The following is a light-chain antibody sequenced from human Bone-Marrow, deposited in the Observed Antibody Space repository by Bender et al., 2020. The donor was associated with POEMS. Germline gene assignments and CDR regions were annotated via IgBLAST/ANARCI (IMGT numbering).Light chain of an antibody. CDR1: STDIGAYNL. Sequence: QSALTQPASVSGSPGQSITISCIGSSTDIGAYNLVSWYQHHPGKAPKFIIYEVNKRPSGVSLRFSGSKSGNTASLTISGLQAEDEGDYYCCSYAGSYTYWVFGGGTKVTVL. J-gene: IGLJ3*02. CDR3: CSYAGSYTYWV. CDR2: EVN. V-gene: IGLV2-23*02.